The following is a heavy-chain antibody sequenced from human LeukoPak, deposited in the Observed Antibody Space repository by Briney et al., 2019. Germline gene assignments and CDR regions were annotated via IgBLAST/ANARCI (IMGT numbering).Heavy chain of an antibody. J-gene: IGHJ6*01. D-gene: IGHD6-13*01. V-gene: IGHV1-3*04. CDR1: GYTFTINA. Sequence: ASVKVSCKASGYTFTINAIHWVRQAPGQRLEWMGWINTGNGNTKYSQKFQGRVTLTRGTSASTAYMELSSLRSEDTAVYYCARDGRFVAADFYYGMDVWGQGTTVTVSS. CDR2: INTGNGNT. CDR3: ARDGRFVAADFYYGMDV.